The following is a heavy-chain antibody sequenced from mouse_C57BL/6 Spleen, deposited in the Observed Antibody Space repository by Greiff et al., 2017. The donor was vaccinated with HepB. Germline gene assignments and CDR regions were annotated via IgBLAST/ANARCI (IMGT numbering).Heavy chain of an antibody. CDR1: GNTFTSYW. D-gene: IGHD2-3*01. Sequence: QVQLQQPGAELVNPGASVKLSCKTSGNTFTSYWMHGVKRRPGRGLEWIGRIDPNSGGTKYNEKFKSKATLTVDKPSSTAYMQLSSLTSEDSAVYYCARGGDGYYDGWFAYWGQGTLAIVSP. CDR2: IDPNSGGT. CDR3: ARGGDGYYDGWFAY. J-gene: IGHJ3*01. V-gene: IGHV1-72*01.